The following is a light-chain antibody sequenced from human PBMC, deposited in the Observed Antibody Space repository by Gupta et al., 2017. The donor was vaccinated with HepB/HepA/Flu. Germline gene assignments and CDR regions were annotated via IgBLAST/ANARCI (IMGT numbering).Light chain of an antibody. J-gene: IGKJ3*01. V-gene: IGKV1-39*01. CDR3: QQSYSTPFT. CDR1: QSISSY. CDR2: VAS. Sequence: DIQMTQSPSSLSAFVGDRVTITCRASQSISSYLNWYQQKPGKAPNLLIYVASSLQSGVPARFSGSGSGTDFTLTISSLQPEDFATYYCQQSYSTPFTFGPGTKVEIK.